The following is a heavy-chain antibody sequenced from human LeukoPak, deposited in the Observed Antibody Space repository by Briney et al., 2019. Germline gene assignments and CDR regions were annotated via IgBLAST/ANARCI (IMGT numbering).Heavy chain of an antibody. CDR3: ARRQGGSGLYYMDV. CDR1: GYTFTSYG. D-gene: IGHD3-10*01. V-gene: IGHV1-18*01. J-gene: IGHJ6*03. Sequence: ASVKVSCKASGYTFTSYGISWVRQAPGQGLVWMGWISAYNGNTNYAQKLQGRVTMTTDTSTSTAYMELRSLRSDDTAVYYCARRQGGSGLYYMDVWGKGTTVTVSS. CDR2: ISAYNGNT.